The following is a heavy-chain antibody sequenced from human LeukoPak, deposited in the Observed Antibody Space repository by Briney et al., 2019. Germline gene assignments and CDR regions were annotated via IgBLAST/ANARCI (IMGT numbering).Heavy chain of an antibody. V-gene: IGHV4-4*02. CDR3: ARLIGYASGWYLDF. CDR1: GGSISSINW. J-gene: IGHJ4*02. D-gene: IGHD6-19*01. Sequence: SETLSLTCAVPGGSISSINWWSWVRQPPGKGLEWIGKIFNSGTTDYNPSVKSRVTMSIDKSKNQFSLELRSVTAADTAVYYCARLIGYASGWYLDFWGRGALVTVSS. CDR2: IFNSGTT.